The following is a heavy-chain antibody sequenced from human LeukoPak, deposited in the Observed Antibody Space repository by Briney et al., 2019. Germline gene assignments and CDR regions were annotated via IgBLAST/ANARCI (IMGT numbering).Heavy chain of an antibody. Sequence: ASVKVSCKASGYTFTSYGISWVRQAPGQGLEWMGWISAYNGNTNYAQKLQGRVTMTRDTSTSTVYMELSSLRSEDTAVHYCARCAGRGSYYYYGMDVWGQGTTVTVSS. D-gene: IGHD3-10*01. J-gene: IGHJ6*02. V-gene: IGHV1-18*01. CDR2: ISAYNGNT. CDR3: ARCAGRGSYYYYGMDV. CDR1: GYTFTSYG.